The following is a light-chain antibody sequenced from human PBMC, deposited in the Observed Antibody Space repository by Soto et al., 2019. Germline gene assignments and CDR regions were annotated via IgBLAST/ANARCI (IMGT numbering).Light chain of an antibody. CDR1: QDITSY. V-gene: IGKV1-39*01. Sequence: DIQMTQSPSSLSASVGDRVTITCQASQDITSYLNWYQQKPGEAPNLLIFGASTLQSGVPSRFSGSGSGTDFTLTISSLQPEDFATYYCQQSYSTLWTFGQGTKVEIK. CDR2: GAS. CDR3: QQSYSTLWT. J-gene: IGKJ1*01.